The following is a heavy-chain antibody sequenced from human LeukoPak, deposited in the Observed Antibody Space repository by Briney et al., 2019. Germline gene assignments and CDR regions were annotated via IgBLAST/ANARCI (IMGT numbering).Heavy chain of an antibody. D-gene: IGHD3-10*01. CDR2: INHSGST. Sequence: PSETLSLTCAVYGGSFSGYYWSWIRQPPGKGLGWIGEINHSGSTNYNPSLKSRVTISVDTSKNQFSLKLSSVTAADTAVYYCARDGYYGSGRLDYWGQGTLVTVSS. CDR1: GGSFSGYY. CDR3: ARDGYYGSGRLDY. J-gene: IGHJ4*02. V-gene: IGHV4-34*01.